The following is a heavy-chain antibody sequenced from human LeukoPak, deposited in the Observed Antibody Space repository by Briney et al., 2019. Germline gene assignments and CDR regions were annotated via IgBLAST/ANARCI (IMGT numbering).Heavy chain of an antibody. Sequence: GGSLRLSCAASGFTFSSYAMSWVRQAPGKGLEWVSAISGSGGSTYYADSVKGRFTISRDNSKNTLYLQMNSLRAEDTAVYYCARVDIYDSSGFDYWGQGTLVTVSS. CDR3: ARVDIYDSSGFDY. J-gene: IGHJ4*02. D-gene: IGHD3-22*01. CDR1: GFTFSSYA. V-gene: IGHV3-23*01. CDR2: ISGSGGST.